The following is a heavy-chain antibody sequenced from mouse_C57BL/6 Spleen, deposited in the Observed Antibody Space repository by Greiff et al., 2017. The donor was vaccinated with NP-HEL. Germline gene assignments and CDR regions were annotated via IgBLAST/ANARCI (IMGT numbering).Heavy chain of an antibody. V-gene: IGHV1-42*01. D-gene: IGHD3-2*02. CDR1: GYSFTGYY. CDR2: INPSTGGT. CDR3: AREAAQATTCFDY. J-gene: IGHJ2*01. Sequence: VQLQQSGPELVKPGASVKISCKASGYSFTGYYMNWVKQSPEKSLEWIGEINPSTGGTTYNQKFKAKATLTVDKSSSTAYMQLKSLTAEDSAVYYCAREAAQATTCFDYWGQGTTLTVSS.